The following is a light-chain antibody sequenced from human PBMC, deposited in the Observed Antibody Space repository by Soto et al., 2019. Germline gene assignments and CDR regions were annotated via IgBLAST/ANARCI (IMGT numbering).Light chain of an antibody. CDR2: DAS. Sequence: EILLTQSPVTLSLSPGERAILSCRASQSVSTFFAWYQQKPGQAPRLLIYDASKRATGIPARFSGSGSGTDFTLTISSLAPEDFAVYYCQHRFNWPLTFGGGTTVELK. J-gene: IGKJ4*01. CDR3: QHRFNWPLT. CDR1: QSVSTF. V-gene: IGKV3-11*01.